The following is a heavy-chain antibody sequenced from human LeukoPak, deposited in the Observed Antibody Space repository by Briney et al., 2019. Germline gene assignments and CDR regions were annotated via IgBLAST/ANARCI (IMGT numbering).Heavy chain of an antibody. J-gene: IGHJ4*02. CDR1: GFTFSSYD. CDR2: IRPSGDNT. Sequence: PGGALRLSCAASGFTFSSYDMTWVRQAPGRGLEWVSSIRPSGDNTHYSDSVKGRFTISRDNSKNTLYLQMNSLRAEDTAVYYCAGRAGAYSHPYDYWGQGTLVTVSS. CDR3: AGRAGAYSHPYDY. V-gene: IGHV3-23*01. D-gene: IGHD4/OR15-4a*01.